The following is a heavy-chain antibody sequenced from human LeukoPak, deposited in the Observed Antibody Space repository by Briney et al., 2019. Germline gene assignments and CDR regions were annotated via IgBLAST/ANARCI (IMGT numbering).Heavy chain of an antibody. V-gene: IGHV4-34*01. CDR3: ARRPQVFCDILTGNFDY. J-gene: IGHJ4*02. CDR2: INHSGNT. Sequence: ASETLSLTCAVYVESFSGHYWTWIRQPPGQGLEWIGEINHSGNTNYNPSLKSRVTMSVDTSKNQFSLKLSSVTAADTAVYYCARRPQVFCDILTGNFDYWGQGTLVTVSS. D-gene: IGHD3-9*01. CDR1: VESFSGHY.